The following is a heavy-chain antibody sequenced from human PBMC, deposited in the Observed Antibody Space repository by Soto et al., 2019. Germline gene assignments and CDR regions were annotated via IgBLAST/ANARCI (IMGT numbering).Heavy chain of an antibody. V-gene: IGHV3-9*01. CDR2: ISWNSGSI. CDR1: GFTFDKYA. Sequence: ESGGGLTQPGRSLRLSCVTSGFTFDKYAMHWVRQAPGKGLEWVSGISWNSGSIGYADSVKGRFTISRDNAKNSLYLQMNSLRAEDTALYYCAKGGGQLVAYFVESWGQGTLVTVSS. D-gene: IGHD6-6*01. J-gene: IGHJ5*02. CDR3: AKGGGQLVAYFVES.